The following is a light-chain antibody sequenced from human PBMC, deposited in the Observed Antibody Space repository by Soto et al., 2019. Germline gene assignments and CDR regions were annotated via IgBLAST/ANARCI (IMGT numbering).Light chain of an antibody. V-gene: IGKV3-15*01. CDR2: GAS. Sequence: TQSPGTLSLSPGERATLSCRASQSVSSDLAWYQHKPGQAPRLLIYGASTRATGIPARFSGRGSGTEFTLTISSLQSVDFAVYYCQQYDNWPQTFGQGTKVDIK. CDR1: QSVSSD. CDR3: QQYDNWPQT. J-gene: IGKJ1*01.